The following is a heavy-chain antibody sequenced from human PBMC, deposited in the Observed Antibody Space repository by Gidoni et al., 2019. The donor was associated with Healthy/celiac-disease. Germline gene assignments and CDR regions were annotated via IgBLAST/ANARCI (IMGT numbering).Heavy chain of an antibody. D-gene: IGHD5-18*01. V-gene: IGHV3-15*01. CDR2: IKSKTDGGTT. J-gene: IGHJ4*02. Sequence: EVQLVESGGGLVKPGGSLSLSCAASGFPFSNAWMSWVRQAPGKGLEWVGRIKSKTDGGTTDYAAPVKGRFTISRDDSKNTLYLQMNSLKTEDTAVYYCTTENVGIQLWLGNYWGQGTLVTVSS. CDR3: TTENVGIQLWLGNY. CDR1: GFPFSNAW.